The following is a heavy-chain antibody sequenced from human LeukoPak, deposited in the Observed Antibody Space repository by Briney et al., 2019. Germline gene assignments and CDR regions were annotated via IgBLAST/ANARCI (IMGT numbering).Heavy chain of an antibody. V-gene: IGHV3-15*01. CDR1: GFSISNDW. CDR2: VKSRSAGETT. J-gene: IGHJ4*02. D-gene: IGHD3-10*01. Sequence: PGGSLRLSCAASGFSISNDWMSWVRQAPGKGLEWVARVKSRSAGETTDYAAPVKGRFTISRDDLKNTLYLQMNSLKTEDTAVYYCTLIQGWGSGSYYRDFWGQGTLVTVSS. CDR3: TLIQGWGSGSYYRDF.